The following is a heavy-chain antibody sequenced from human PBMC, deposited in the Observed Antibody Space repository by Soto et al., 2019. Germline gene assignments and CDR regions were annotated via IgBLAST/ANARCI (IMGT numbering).Heavy chain of an antibody. CDR1: GDSISSADYY. CDR3: ARDLWVEPELYYYGMDV. V-gene: IGHV4-30-4*01. CDR2: IFYSGTT. Sequence: SETLSLTCTVSGDSISSADYYWSWIRQTPGRGLEWIGHIFYSGTTYYNPSLKSRLTISVDTSKNHFSLRLTSVTAADTAVYYCARDLWVEPELYYYGMDVWGQGTTVTVSS. D-gene: IGHD1-1*01. J-gene: IGHJ6*02.